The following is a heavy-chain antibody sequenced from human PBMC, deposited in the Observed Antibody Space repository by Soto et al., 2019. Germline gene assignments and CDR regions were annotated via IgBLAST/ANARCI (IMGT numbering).Heavy chain of an antibody. V-gene: IGHV3-74*01. CDR2: INSDGSTT. CDR3: AILSSGGNSFDY. D-gene: IGHD2-21*02. CDR1: GFTFSSYW. J-gene: IGHJ4*02. Sequence: PGGSLRLSCAASGFTFSSYWMHWVRQAPGKGLVWVSRINSDGSTTSYAGSVKGRFTISRDNAKNTLYLQMDSLRAEDTAMYYCAILSSGGNSFDYWGQGTLVTVSS.